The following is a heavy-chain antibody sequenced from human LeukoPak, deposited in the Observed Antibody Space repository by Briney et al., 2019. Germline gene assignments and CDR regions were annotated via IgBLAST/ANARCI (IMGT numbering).Heavy chain of an antibody. D-gene: IGHD6-13*01. Sequence: GASVKVSCKASGYTFTGYYIHWVRQAPGQGLEWMGRINPNTGGTNYAQKFQGRVTMTRDTSITTAYMELSRLTSDDTAIYYCAKVPPSITAAGSWWDPWGQGALVTVSS. CDR2: INPNTGGT. J-gene: IGHJ5*02. V-gene: IGHV1-2*06. CDR1: GYTFTGYY. CDR3: AKVPPSITAAGSWWDP.